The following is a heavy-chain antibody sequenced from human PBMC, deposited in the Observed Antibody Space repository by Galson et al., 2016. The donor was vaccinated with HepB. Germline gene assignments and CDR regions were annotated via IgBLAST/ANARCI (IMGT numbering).Heavy chain of an antibody. Sequence: SLRLSCAASGFTFSSYAMSWVRQAPGKGLEWVSSSGSGGPTYYADSVKGRFTISRDNSKSTLFLQMNSLRAEDTAVYYCARDGGGSSGYYLDYWGQGTLVTVSS. D-gene: IGHD3-22*01. CDR3: ARDGGGSSGYYLDY. V-gene: IGHV3-23*01. J-gene: IGHJ4*02. CDR1: GFTFSSYA. CDR2: SGSGGPT.